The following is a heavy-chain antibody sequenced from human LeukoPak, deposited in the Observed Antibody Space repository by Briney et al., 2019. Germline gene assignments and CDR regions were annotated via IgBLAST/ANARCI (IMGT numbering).Heavy chain of an antibody. CDR1: GFTFSSYA. CDR2: INHSGST. Sequence: PGGSLRLSCAASGFTFSSYAMSWVRQPPGKGLEWIGEINHSGSTNYNPSLRSRVTISVDTSKNQFSLKLSSVTAADTAVYYCARYGSYRQNWFDPWGQGTLVTVSS. J-gene: IGHJ5*02. V-gene: IGHV4-34*01. CDR3: ARYGSYRQNWFDP. D-gene: IGHD1-26*01.